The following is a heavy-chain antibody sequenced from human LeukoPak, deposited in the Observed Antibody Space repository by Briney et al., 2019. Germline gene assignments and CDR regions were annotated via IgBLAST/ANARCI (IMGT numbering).Heavy chain of an antibody. J-gene: IGHJ4*02. Sequence: GGSLRLSCAASGFTFSSYGMSWVRQAPGKGLEWVSAISGSGGSTYYADSVKGRLTISRDNSKNTLYLQMNSLRAEDTAVYYCLRVGYCSSTSCYAFDYWGQGTLVTVSS. V-gene: IGHV3-23*01. CDR2: ISGSGGST. CDR1: GFTFSSYG. D-gene: IGHD2-2*01. CDR3: LRVGYCSSTSCYAFDY.